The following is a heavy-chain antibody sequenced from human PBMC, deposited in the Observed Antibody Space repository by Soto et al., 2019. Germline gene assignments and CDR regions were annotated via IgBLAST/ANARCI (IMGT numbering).Heavy chain of an antibody. CDR2: VYWNHDK. CDR3: VNEYRWSNWIDP. J-gene: IGHJ5*02. CDR1: GFSLTTSGVG. D-gene: IGHD6-13*01. Sequence: SGPTLVNPTQTLTLTCTFSGFSLTTSGVGVGWIRQSPGKALEWLALVYWNHDKRYNSSLKTRLTISKDTSKNQVVLTMADMHPVDTATYFGVNEYRWSNWIDPWGQGTLVSVSS. V-gene: IGHV2-5*01.